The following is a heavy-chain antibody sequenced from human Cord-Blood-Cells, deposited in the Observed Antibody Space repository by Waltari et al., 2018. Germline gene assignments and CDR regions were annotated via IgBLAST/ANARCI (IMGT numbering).Heavy chain of an antibody. Sequence: QVQLVESGGGVVQPGGSLRLSCAASGFTFSSYAMHWVRQAPGKGLEWVAVISYDGSNKYYADSVKGRFTISRDNSKNTLYLQMNSLRAEDTAVYYCAREMAAGPIDYWGQGTLVTVSS. CDR1: GFTFSSYA. V-gene: IGHV3-30-3*01. CDR2: ISYDGSNK. CDR3: AREMAAGPIDY. D-gene: IGHD6-13*01. J-gene: IGHJ4*02.